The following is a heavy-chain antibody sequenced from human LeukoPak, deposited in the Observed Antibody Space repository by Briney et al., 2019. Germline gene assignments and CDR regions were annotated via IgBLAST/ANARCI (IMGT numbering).Heavy chain of an antibody. CDR3: ARDLLYSGSYVEDY. D-gene: IGHD1-26*01. V-gene: IGHV1-3*01. Sequence: PVASVKVSCKASGYTFTSYAMHWVRQAPGQRLEWMGWINAGNGNTKYSQKFQGRVTITRDTSASTAYMELSSLRSEDTAVYYCARDLLYSGSYVEDYWGQGTLVIVSS. CDR2: INAGNGNT. J-gene: IGHJ4*02. CDR1: GYTFTSYA.